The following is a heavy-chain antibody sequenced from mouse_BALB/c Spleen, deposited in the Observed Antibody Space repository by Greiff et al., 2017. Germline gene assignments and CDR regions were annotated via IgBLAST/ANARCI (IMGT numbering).Heavy chain of an antibody. V-gene: IGHV5-6-4*01. CDR2: ISSGGSYT. J-gene: IGHJ3*01. CDR1: GFTFSSYT. CDR3: TRDIGYYGSSSFAY. Sequence: EVQLVESGGGLVKPGGSLKLSCAASGFTFSSYTMSWVRQTPEKRLEWVATISSGGSYTYYPDSVKGRFTISRDNAKNTLYLQMSSLKSEDTAMYYCTRDIGYYGSSSFAYWGQGTLVTVSA. D-gene: IGHD1-1*01.